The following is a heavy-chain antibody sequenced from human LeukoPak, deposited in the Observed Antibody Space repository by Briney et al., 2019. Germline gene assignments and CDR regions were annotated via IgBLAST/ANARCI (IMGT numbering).Heavy chain of an antibody. CDR2: IYHSEST. D-gene: IGHD2-15*01. CDR3: PRFRNAAPKLWTFDI. Sequence: SETLSLACSVSGGSISSYYWSWIRQPPGKGLEWIGYIYHSESTNYNPSLKSRVTISEDTSKSQFSLKLSSVTAADTAVYYCPRFRNAAPKLWTFDIWGQGTMVTVSS. J-gene: IGHJ3*02. CDR1: GGSISSYY. V-gene: IGHV4-59*08.